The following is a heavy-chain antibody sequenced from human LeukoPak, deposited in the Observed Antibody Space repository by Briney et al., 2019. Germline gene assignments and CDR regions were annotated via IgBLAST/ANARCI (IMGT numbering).Heavy chain of an antibody. Sequence: GASVKVSCKASGYTFTSYDINWVRQATGQGLEWMGWMNPNSGNTGYAQKFQGRVTITRNTSISTAYMELSSLRSEDTAVYYCARGRLVVGATTFRYYYYMDVWGKGTTVTVSS. CDR2: MNPNSGNT. CDR1: GYTFTSYD. D-gene: IGHD1-26*01. CDR3: ARGRLVVGATTFRYYYYMDV. J-gene: IGHJ6*03. V-gene: IGHV1-8*03.